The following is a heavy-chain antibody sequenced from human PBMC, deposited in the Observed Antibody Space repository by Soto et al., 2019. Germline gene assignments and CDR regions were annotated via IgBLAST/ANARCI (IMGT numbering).Heavy chain of an antibody. CDR2: IYYSGST. CDR1: GGSISSGDYY. CDR3: ARAEVGGGDTFDD. Sequence: QVQLQESGPGLVKPSQTLSLTCTVSGGSISSGDYYWSWIRQPPGKGLEWIGYIYYSGSTYYNPSLTSRLTITVDTSKDRFSLKLSSVTAADTAVYYCARAEVGGGDTFDDWGQGTLVTVSS. D-gene: IGHD2-21*02. J-gene: IGHJ4*02. V-gene: IGHV4-30-4*01.